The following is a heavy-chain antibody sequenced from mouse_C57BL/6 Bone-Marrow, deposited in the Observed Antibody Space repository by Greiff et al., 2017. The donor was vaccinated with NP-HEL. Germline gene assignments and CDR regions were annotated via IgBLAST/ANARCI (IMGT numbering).Heavy chain of an antibody. Sequence: VQLQQSGAELARPGASVKLSCKASGYTFTSYGISWVKQRTGQGLEWIGEIYPRSGNTYYNEKFKGKATRTADKSSSTAYMELRSLTSEDSAVYFCAKGVLRFPMDYWGQGTSVTVSS. V-gene: IGHV1-81*01. CDR3: AKGVLRFPMDY. D-gene: IGHD1-1*01. J-gene: IGHJ4*01. CDR2: IYPRSGNT. CDR1: GYTFTSYG.